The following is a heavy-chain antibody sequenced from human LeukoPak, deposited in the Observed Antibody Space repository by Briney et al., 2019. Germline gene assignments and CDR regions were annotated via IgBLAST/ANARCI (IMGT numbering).Heavy chain of an antibody. D-gene: IGHD4-17*01. V-gene: IGHV3-48*02. CDR2: ISTTGSTI. Sequence: GGSLRLSCAASGLTFSSYNMNWVRQAPGKGLEWVSYISTTGSTIYYADSVKGRFTISRDNAKNSLYLQMNSLRDEDTVVYYCARNYGDLDYWGQGTLVTVSS. CDR3: ARNYGDLDY. J-gene: IGHJ4*02. CDR1: GLTFSSYN.